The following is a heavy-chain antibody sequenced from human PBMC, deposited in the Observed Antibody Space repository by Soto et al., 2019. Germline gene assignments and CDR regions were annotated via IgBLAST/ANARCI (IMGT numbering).Heavy chain of an antibody. J-gene: IGHJ6*03. CDR1: GFTFSRFD. CDR3: ARGGDTSIYFMDV. CDR2: IGTTGDT. V-gene: IGHV3-13*01. Sequence: EVQLVESGGGLVQPGGSLRLSCAASGFTFSRFDMHWVRQATGKGLEWVSSIGTTGDTYYPGSVKGRFTISRENAKNSLYLQMNILRDGDTAVYYCARGGDTSIYFMDVWGKGTTVTVSS. D-gene: IGHD5-18*01.